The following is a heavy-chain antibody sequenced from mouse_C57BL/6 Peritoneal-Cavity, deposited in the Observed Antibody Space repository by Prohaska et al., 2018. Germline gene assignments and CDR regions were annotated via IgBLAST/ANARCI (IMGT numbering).Heavy chain of an antibody. CDR2: LRNKDNGYTT. CDR1: GFTFTDYY. Sequence: EVKLVESGGGLVQPGGSLSLSCAASGFTFTDYYMSWVRQPPGNALEWLGFLRNKDNGYTTEYSASVKGRFTSSRDNSQSILYLQMNALRAEDSATYYCARFEYEHDGDWFAYWGQGPLVTVSA. J-gene: IGHJ3*01. CDR3: ARFEYEHDGDWFAY. V-gene: IGHV7-3*01. D-gene: IGHD2-4*01.